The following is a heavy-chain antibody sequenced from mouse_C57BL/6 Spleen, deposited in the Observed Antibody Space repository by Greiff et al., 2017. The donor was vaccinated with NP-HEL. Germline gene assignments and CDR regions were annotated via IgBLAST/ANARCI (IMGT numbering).Heavy chain of an antibody. D-gene: IGHD3-2*02. J-gene: IGHJ2*01. CDR2: ISSGGSYT. CDR3: AGHGTAQAPYYFDY. Sequence: EVQLVESGGDLVKPGGSLKLSCAASGFTFSSYGMSWVRQTPDKRLEWVATISSGGSYTYYPDSVKGRFTISRDNAKNTLYLQMSSLKSEDTAMYYCAGHGTAQAPYYFDYWGQGTTLTVSS. V-gene: IGHV5-6*01. CDR1: GFTFSSYG.